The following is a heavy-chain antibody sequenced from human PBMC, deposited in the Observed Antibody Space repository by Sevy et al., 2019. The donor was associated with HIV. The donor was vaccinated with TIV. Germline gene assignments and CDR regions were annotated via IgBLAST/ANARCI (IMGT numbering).Heavy chain of an antibody. D-gene: IGHD3-16*01. J-gene: IGHJ6*02. Sequence: SETLSLTCTVSGGSISSSSYYWGWIRQPPGKGLEWIGSIYYSGSTYYNPSLKSGVTISVDTAKNQFSLKRSSVTAADTAVYYCARLNNMITFGGGPSDYYYGMDVWGQGTTVTVSS. V-gene: IGHV4-39*01. CDR2: IYYSGST. CDR3: ARLNNMITFGGGPSDYYYGMDV. CDR1: GGSISSSSYY.